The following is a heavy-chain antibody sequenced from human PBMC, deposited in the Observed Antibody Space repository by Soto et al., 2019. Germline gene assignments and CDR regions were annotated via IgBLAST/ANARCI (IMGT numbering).Heavy chain of an antibody. CDR2: TYYRSKWYN. CDR3: ARDDCSSTSCYYNNWFDP. J-gene: IGHJ5*02. Sequence: PSQPLSLTCAISGDSVSSNSAAWNWIRQSPSRGLEWLGRTYYRSKWYNDYAVSVKSRITINPDTSKNQFSLQLNSVTPEDTAVYYCARDDCSSTSCYYNNWFDPWGQGTLVTVSS. D-gene: IGHD2-2*01. V-gene: IGHV6-1*01. CDR1: GDSVSSNSAA.